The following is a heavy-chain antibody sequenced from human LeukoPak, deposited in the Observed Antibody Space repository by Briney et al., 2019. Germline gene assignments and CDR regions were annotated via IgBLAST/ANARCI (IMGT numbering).Heavy chain of an antibody. CDR1: GASLSSYY. V-gene: IGHV4-4*07. CDR2: IYISGST. J-gene: IGHJ5*02. Sequence: PSETLSLTCTVSGASLSSYYWSWIRQPAGKGLEWIGRIYISGSTNYNPSLKSRVTMSVDTSKNQFSLKLSSVTAADTAVYYCASSGWEYNWFDPWGQGTLVTVSS. D-gene: IGHD6-19*01. CDR3: ASSGWEYNWFDP.